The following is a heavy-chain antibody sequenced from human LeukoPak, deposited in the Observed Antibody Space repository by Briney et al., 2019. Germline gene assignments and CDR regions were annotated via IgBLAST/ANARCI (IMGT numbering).Heavy chain of an antibody. CDR2: ISYDGSNK. J-gene: IGHJ4*02. CDR3: AKGDTTWELPHDY. V-gene: IGHV3-30*04. CDR1: GFTFSSYA. Sequence: GGSLRLSCAASGFTFSSYAMHWVRQAPGKGLEWVAVISYDGSNKYYADSVKGRFTISRDNSKNTLYLQMNSLRAEDTAVYYCAKGDTTWELPHDYWGQGTLVTVSS. D-gene: IGHD1-26*01.